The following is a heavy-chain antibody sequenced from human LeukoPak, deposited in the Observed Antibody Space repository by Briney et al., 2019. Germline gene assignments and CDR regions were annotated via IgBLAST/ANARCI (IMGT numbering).Heavy chain of an antibody. CDR2: TYYRSKWYY. CDR3: ARDGGSFDP. J-gene: IGHJ5*02. Sequence: SQTLSLTCVISGDRVSSNNAAWNWIRQSPSRGLEWLGRTYYRSKWYYDYALSVKSRITINPDTSKNHFSLQLNSVTPEDMAVYYCARDGGSFDPWGQGTLVTVSS. D-gene: IGHD2-15*01. V-gene: IGHV6-1*01. CDR1: GDRVSSNNAA.